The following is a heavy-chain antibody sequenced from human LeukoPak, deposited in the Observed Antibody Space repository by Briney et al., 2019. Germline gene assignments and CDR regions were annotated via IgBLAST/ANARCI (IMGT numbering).Heavy chain of an antibody. J-gene: IGHJ4*02. CDR2: IIPIFGTA. D-gene: IGHD2-15*01. CDR1: GGTFSSYA. CDR3: ARDCSGGSCYGAY. V-gene: IGHV1-69*13. Sequence: ASVKVSCTASGGTFSSYAISWVRQAPGQGLEWMGGIIPIFGTANYAQKFQGRVTITADESTSTAYMELSSLRSEDTAVYYCARDCSGGSCYGAYWGQGTLVTVSS.